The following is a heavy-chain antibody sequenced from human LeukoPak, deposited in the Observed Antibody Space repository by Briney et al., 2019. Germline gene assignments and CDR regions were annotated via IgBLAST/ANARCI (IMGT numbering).Heavy chain of an antibody. Sequence: SETLSLTCTVSGGSISSYYWSWIRQPPGKGLEWIGYIYYSGSTNYNPSLKSRVTISVDTSKNQFSLKLSSVTAADTAVYYCARHKAGKYYYGSGSQTRSWFDPWGQGTLVTVSS. CDR2: IYYSGST. J-gene: IGHJ5*02. D-gene: IGHD3-10*01. CDR3: ARHKAGKYYYGSGSQTRSWFDP. V-gene: IGHV4-59*08. CDR1: GGSISSYY.